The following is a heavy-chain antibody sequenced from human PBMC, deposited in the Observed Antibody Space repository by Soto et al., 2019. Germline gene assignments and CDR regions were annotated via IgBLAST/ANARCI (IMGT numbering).Heavy chain of an antibody. CDR3: AKPRGDCGGGSCLTGQYGMDV. CDR2: ISYDGSNK. D-gene: IGHD2-15*01. J-gene: IGHJ6*02. V-gene: IGHV3-30*18. CDR1: GFTFSSYG. Sequence: GGSLRLSCAASGFTFSSYGMHWVRQAPGKGLEWVTVISYDGSNKYYADSVKGRFTISRDNSKNTLYLQMNSLRAEDTAVYYCAKPRGDCGGGSCLTGQYGMDVWGQGTTVTVSS.